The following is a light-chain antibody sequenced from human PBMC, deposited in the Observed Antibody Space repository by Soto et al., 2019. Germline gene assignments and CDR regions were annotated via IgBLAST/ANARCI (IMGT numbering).Light chain of an antibody. J-gene: IGLJ1*01. Sequence: QSALTQPASVSGSPGQSITISCTGTSSDVGSYNLVSWYQQHPGKAPKLMIYEGSKRPSGVSSRFSGSKSGNTASLTISGLQAEDEADYYCCSYAGNSDVSGTGTKVTVL. CDR2: EGS. V-gene: IGLV2-23*01. CDR1: SSDVGSYNL. CDR3: CSYAGNSDV.